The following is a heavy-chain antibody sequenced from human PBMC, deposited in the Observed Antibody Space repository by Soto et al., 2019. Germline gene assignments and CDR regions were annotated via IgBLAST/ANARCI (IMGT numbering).Heavy chain of an antibody. V-gene: IGHV3-48*02. CDR1: GFTFSSYS. J-gene: IGHJ4*02. CDR2: ISSGSKTI. CDR3: AREDILGARSFDY. Sequence: EVQLVESGGGLVQWGGSLRLSCAASGFTFSSYSVNWVRQAPGKGLEWVSYISSGSKTIFYADSVKGRFTVSRDNAKNSQYLQMNSLRDEHTAVYYCAREDILGARSFDYWGQGTLVTVSS. D-gene: IGHD1-26*01.